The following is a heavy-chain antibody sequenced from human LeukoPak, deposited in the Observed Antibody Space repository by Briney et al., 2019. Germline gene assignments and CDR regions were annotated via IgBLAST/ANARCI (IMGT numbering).Heavy chain of an antibody. D-gene: IGHD6-19*01. CDR3: ARGGGERAVANPFYYYYYMDV. V-gene: IGHV7-4-1*02. J-gene: IGHJ6*03. Sequence: ASVKVSCKASGYTFTSYAMNWVRQAPGQGLEWMGWINTNTGNPTYAQGFTGRFVFSLDTSVSTAYLQISSLKAEDTAVYYCARGGGERAVANPFYYYYYMDVWGKGTTVTVSS. CDR2: INTNTGNP. CDR1: GYTFTSYA.